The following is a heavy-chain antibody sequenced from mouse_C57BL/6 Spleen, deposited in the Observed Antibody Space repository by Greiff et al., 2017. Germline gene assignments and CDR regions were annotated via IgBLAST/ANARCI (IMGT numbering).Heavy chain of an antibody. CDR2: INPSNGGT. J-gene: IGHJ4*01. D-gene: IGHD1-1*01. V-gene: IGHV1-53*01. Sequence: QVQLQQPGTELVKPGASVKLSCKASGYTFTSYWMHWVKQRPGQGLEWIGNINPSNGGTNYNEKFKSKATLTVDKSSSTAYMQLSSLTSEDSAVYYCARRGFTTVVATEAMDYWGQGTSVTVSS. CDR3: ARRGFTTVVATEAMDY. CDR1: GYTFTSYW.